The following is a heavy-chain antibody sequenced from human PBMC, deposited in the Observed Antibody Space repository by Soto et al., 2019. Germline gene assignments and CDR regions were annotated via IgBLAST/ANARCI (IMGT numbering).Heavy chain of an antibody. D-gene: IGHD4-4*01. CDR2: ISAYNGNT. CDR3: ARDRTRDGYSLMFDY. V-gene: IGHV1-18*03. CDR1: GYTFTSYG. J-gene: IGHJ4*02. Sequence: QVQLVQSGAEVKKPGASVKVSCKASGYTFTSYGISWVRQAPGQGLEWMGWISAYNGNTNYAQKLQGRVTMTTDTSTSTAYMELRSLRSDDMAVYYCARDRTRDGYSLMFDYWGQGTLVTVSS.